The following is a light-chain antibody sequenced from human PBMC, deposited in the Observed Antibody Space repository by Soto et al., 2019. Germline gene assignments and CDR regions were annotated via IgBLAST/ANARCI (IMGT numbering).Light chain of an antibody. Sequence: QSVLTQTPSASGSPGQSVTISCTGTSSDVGGYNYVSWYQQHPGKAPKLMIYEVNKRPSGVPDRFSGSKSGNTASLTVSGLQAEDEADYYCNSYAGSNNWVFGGGTKLTVL. CDR3: NSYAGSNNWV. CDR1: SSDVGGYNY. CDR2: EVN. V-gene: IGLV2-8*01. J-gene: IGLJ3*02.